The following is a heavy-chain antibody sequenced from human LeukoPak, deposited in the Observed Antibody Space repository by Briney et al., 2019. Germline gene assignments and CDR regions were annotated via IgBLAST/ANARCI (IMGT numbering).Heavy chain of an antibody. CDR1: GGSISSYY. Sequence: SETLSLTCTVSGGSISSYYWSWIRQVPGKGLEWIGYIYYSGSTNYNPSLKSRVTISVDTSKNQFSLKLSSVTAADTAVYYCARRSNWFDPWGQGTLVTVSS. CDR3: ARRSNWFDP. CDR2: IYYSGST. J-gene: IGHJ5*02. V-gene: IGHV4-59*01.